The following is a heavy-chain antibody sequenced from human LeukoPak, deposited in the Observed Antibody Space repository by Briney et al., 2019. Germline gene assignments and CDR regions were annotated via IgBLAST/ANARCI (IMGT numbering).Heavy chain of an antibody. CDR3: ARDLQGYSYGYDAFDI. CDR1: GFTFDDYG. Sequence: PGWSLRLSCAASGFTFDDYGMNWVRQAPGPGLELVSSINWNGGSTGYAASVKGRFTIYRNNTENSLYLQMNSLRVEDTALYYCARDLQGYSYGYDAFDIWGEGTMVTVSS. J-gene: IGHJ3*02. D-gene: IGHD5-18*01. V-gene: IGHV3-20*04. CDR2: INWNGGST.